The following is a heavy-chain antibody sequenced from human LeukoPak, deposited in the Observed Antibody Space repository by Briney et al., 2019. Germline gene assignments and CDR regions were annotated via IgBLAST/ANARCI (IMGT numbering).Heavy chain of an antibody. V-gene: IGHV3-33*01. CDR2: IAYDGSRA. Sequence: GRSLRLSCAGSGFTFGGYGMHWFRQTPGKGLEWVAVIAYDGSRAFHADSVKGRFTISRDNSKNTMSVQMDDLRAEDTAVYYCTRYNNDHFDYWGQGTLVTVSS. CDR1: GFTFGGYG. J-gene: IGHJ4*02. D-gene: IGHD1-14*01. CDR3: TRYNNDHFDY.